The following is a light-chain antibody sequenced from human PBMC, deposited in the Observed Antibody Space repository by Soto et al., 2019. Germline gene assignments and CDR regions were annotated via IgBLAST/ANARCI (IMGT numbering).Light chain of an antibody. V-gene: IGKV3-20*01. Sequence: EIVLTQSPGTLSLSPGERATLSCRASQSVSYYLAWYQQKPGQAPRLLIYDASSRATGVPDRFSGSGSGTDFNLTISRLDPEDFAVYYCQNCQPYGDSPPLTLGGGTKVDIK. J-gene: IGKJ4*01. CDR1: QSVSYY. CDR2: DAS. CDR3: QNCQPYGDSPPLT.